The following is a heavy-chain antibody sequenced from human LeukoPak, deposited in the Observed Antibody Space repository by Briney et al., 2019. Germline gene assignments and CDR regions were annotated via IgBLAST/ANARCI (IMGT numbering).Heavy chain of an antibody. J-gene: IGHJ3*02. CDR1: GFTVSSNY. D-gene: IGHD3-3*01. CDR2: ISSSGSTI. CDR3: ARDRSPIRSYRAIDAFDI. V-gene: IGHV3-11*04. Sequence: PGGSLRLSCAASGFTVSSNYMSWIRQAPGKGLEWVSYISSSGSTIYYADSVKGRFTISRDNAKNSLYLQMNSLRAEDTAVYYCARDRSPIRSYRAIDAFDIWGQGTMVTVSS.